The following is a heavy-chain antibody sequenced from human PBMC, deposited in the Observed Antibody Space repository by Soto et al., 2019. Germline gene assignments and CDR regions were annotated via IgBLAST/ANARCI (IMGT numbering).Heavy chain of an antibody. V-gene: IGHV3-23*01. CDR3: AKDPVAIVGASFSDY. D-gene: IGHD1-26*01. CDR1: GFTCSSYV. J-gene: IGHJ4*02. Sequence: GGSLRLSCAASGFTCSSYVMTWVRQAPGKGLEWVSSISATGGSTYYAGSVKGRFTISRDNSKNTLYLQMNSLRVEDTAVYYCAKDPVAIVGASFSDYWGQGTLVTVSS. CDR2: ISATGGST.